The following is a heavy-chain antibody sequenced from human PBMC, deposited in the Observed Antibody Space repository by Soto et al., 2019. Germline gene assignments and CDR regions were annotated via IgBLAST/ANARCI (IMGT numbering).Heavy chain of an antibody. CDR2: IIPIFGTA. J-gene: IGHJ5*02. CDR3: ARGGDPYSSSFDP. V-gene: IGHV1-69*13. D-gene: IGHD6-6*01. Sequence: ASVKVSCKASGGTFSSYAISWVRQAPGQGLEWMGGIIPIFGTANYAQKFQGRVTITADESTSTSYMELSSLRSEDTAVYYCARGGDPYSSSFDPWGPATLITVPS. CDR1: GGTFSSYA.